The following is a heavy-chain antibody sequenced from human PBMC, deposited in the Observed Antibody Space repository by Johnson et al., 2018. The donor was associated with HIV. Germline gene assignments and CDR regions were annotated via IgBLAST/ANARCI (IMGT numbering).Heavy chain of an antibody. Sequence: VQLVESGGGLVQPGGSLRLSCAASGFTFSSYWMSWVRQAPGKGLEWVANIKQDGSEKYYVDSVKGRFTISRDNAKNSLYLQMNSLRAEDTAVYYCAKEGEYFYDSSGFDAFDIWGQGTMVTVSS. V-gene: IGHV3-7*01. D-gene: IGHD3-22*01. J-gene: IGHJ3*02. CDR3: AKEGEYFYDSSGFDAFDI. CDR1: GFTFSSYW. CDR2: IKQDGSEK.